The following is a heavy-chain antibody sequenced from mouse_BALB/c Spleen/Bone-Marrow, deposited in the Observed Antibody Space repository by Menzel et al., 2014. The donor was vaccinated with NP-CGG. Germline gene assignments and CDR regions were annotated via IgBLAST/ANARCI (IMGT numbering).Heavy chain of an antibody. J-gene: IGHJ2*01. Sequence: VQLQQSGAELVRPGSSVKISCKSSGYVFSTYWINWVKQRPGQGLEWIGQIYPGDGDTDFNGKFKDKATLTADESSNTAYMQLSSLTSEDSAVYFCARGRISVDYWGQGTTLTVSS. CDR3: ARGRISVDY. V-gene: IGHV1-80*01. CDR1: GYVFSTYW. CDR2: IYPGDGDT. D-gene: IGHD6-1*01.